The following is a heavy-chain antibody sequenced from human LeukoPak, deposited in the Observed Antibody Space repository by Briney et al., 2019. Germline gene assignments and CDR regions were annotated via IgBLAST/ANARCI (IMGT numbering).Heavy chain of an antibody. Sequence: GGSLRLSCAASGFTFSSYGMHWVRQAPGKGLEWVAVISYDGSNKYYADSVKGRFTISRDNAKNSLYLQMNSLRAEDTAVYYCARVYDIVVVVAATIDYWGQGTLVTVSS. CDR3: ARVYDIVVVVAATIDY. D-gene: IGHD2-15*01. J-gene: IGHJ4*02. V-gene: IGHV3-30*03. CDR1: GFTFSSYG. CDR2: ISYDGSNK.